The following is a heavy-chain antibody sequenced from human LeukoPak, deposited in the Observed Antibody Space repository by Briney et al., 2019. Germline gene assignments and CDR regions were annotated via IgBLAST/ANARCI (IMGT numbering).Heavy chain of an antibody. V-gene: IGHV4-31*03. CDR2: IYYSGST. D-gene: IGHD6-13*01. Sequence: SETLSLTCTVSGGSISSGGYYWSWIRQHPGKGLEWIGYIYYSGSTYYNPSLKSRVTISVDTSKNQFSLKLSSVTAADTAVYYCAGAEVGIAAAGQTLGVCYYGMDVWGQGTTVTVSS. CDR3: AGAEVGIAAAGQTLGVCYYGMDV. CDR1: GGSISSGGYY. J-gene: IGHJ6*02.